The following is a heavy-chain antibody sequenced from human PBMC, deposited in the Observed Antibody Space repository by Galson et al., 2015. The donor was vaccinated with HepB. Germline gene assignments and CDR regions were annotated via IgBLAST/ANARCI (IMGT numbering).Heavy chain of an antibody. CDR1: GGSFSTFA. CDR3: ARGVGRGRRYSTTWQKDSYDMDV. J-gene: IGHJ6*02. D-gene: IGHD6-13*01. V-gene: IGHV1-69*06. CDR2: FIPIFATA. Sequence: SVKVSCKASGGSFSTFAFNWVRQAPGQGLEWMGTFIPIFATANYSQKFQDRVTITADKSTTTAYMELTGLRPEDTAVYYCARGVGRGRRYSTTWQKDSYDMDVWGQGTTVTVSS.